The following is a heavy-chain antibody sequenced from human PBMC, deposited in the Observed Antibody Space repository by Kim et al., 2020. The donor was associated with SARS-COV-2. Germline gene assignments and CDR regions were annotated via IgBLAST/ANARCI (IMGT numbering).Heavy chain of an antibody. J-gene: IGHJ6*02. V-gene: IGHV1-69*13. CDR1: GGTFSSYA. CDR3: AREGGIVVVPAAPYYYYGMDV. D-gene: IGHD2-2*01. CDR2: IIPIFGTA. Sequence: SVKVSCKASGGTFSSYAISWVRQAPGQGLEWMGGIIPIFGTANYAQKFQGRVTITADESTSTAYMELSSLRSEDTAVYYCAREGGIVVVPAAPYYYYGMDVWGQGTTVTVSS.